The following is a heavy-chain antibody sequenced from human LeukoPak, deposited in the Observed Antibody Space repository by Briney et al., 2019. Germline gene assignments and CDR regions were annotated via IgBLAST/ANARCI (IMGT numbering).Heavy chain of an antibody. D-gene: IGHD3-10*01. V-gene: IGHV4-59*01. J-gene: IGHJ6*02. CDR3: ARDTARPDYYGSGSYPHYGMDV. CDR1: GGSISSYY. Sequence: PSETLSLTCTVSGGSISSYYWSWIRQPPGKGLEWIGYIYYSGSTNYNPSLKSRVTLSVDTSKNQFSLKLSSVTAADTAVYYCARDTARPDYYGSGSYPHYGMDVWGQGTTVTVSS. CDR2: IYYSGST.